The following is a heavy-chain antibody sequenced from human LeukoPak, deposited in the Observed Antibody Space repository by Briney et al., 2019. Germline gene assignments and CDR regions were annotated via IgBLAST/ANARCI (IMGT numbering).Heavy chain of an antibody. J-gene: IGHJ3*02. CDR2: IRYDGSNK. V-gene: IGHV3-30*02. CDR3: ARDKLAAFDI. CDR1: GFTFSSYA. Sequence: PGGSLRLSCAASGFTFSSYAMSWVRQAPGKGLEWVAFIRYDGSNKYYADSVKGRFTISRDNSKNTLYLQMNSLRAEDTAVYYCARDKLAAFDIWGQGTMVTVSS.